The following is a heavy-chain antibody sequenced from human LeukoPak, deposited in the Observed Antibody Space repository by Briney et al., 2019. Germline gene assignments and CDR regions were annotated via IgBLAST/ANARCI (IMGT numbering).Heavy chain of an antibody. CDR1: GGSFSGYY. V-gene: IGHV4-34*01. CDR3: ARGPGYYDSSGYSPFDY. Sequence: SETLSLTCAVYGGSFSGYYWSWIRQPPGKGLEWIGEINHSGSTNYNPSLKSRVTISVDTSKNQFSLKLSSVTAADTAVYYCARGPGYYDSSGYSPFDYWGQGTLVTVSS. CDR2: INHSGST. J-gene: IGHJ4*02. D-gene: IGHD3-22*01.